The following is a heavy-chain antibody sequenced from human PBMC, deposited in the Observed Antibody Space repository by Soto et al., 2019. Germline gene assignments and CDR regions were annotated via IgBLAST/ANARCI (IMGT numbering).Heavy chain of an antibody. D-gene: IGHD1-1*01. J-gene: IGHJ6*02. CDR2: ISYEGSNT. V-gene: IGHV3-30-3*01. CDR1: GFTFDTYG. CDR3: ARVTPGNNLYYFSGLDV. Sequence: GGSLRLSCVASGFTFDTYGIHWVRQAPGKGLQWVALISYEGSNTYYADPVRGRFTISRDNSKNTLYLQINALRPEDTGVYYCARVTPGNNLYYFSGLDVWGQGTSVTAP.